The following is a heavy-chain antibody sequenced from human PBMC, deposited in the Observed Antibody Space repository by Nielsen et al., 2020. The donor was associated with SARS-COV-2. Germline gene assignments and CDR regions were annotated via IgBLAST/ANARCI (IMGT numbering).Heavy chain of an antibody. CDR3: ARGYGSGSQGY. CDR1: DFTFSTLG. CDR2: ISSDTRTI. D-gene: IGHD3-10*01. Sequence: GGSLRLSCAASDFTFSTLGMNWVRQAPGKGLEWVSYISSDTRTIRYADSVKGRFSISRDDAKNSLYLQMNSLRAEDTATYYCARGYGSGSQGYWGQGTLVTVSS. V-gene: IGHV3-48*01. J-gene: IGHJ4*02.